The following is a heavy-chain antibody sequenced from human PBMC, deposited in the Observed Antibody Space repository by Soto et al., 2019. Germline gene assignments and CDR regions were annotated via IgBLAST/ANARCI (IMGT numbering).Heavy chain of an antibody. J-gene: IGHJ3*02. CDR2: IYFSGST. D-gene: IGHD6-6*01. CDR1: GGSISSSSYY. CDR3: ARHDTDFYSSSSCCDSFDI. Sequence: SETQYLTGTVSGGSISSSSYYWGCIRQPPGKGLEWIGSIYFSGSTYYNPSLKSRVTIAVDTSKNQFSLKLSSVTAADTAVYYCARHDTDFYSSSSCCDSFDIWGQGTMVTVSS. V-gene: IGHV4-39*01.